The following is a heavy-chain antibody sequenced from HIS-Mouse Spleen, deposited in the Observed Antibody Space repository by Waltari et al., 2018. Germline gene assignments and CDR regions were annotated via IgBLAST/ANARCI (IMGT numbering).Heavy chain of an antibody. J-gene: IGHJ3*02. Sequence: EVQLVESGGGLVQPGGSLRLSCAASGFTFSSYWMSWVRQAPGKGLEWVANIKQDGSEKYYVDSVKGRFTISRDNAKNSLYLQMNSLRAEDTAVYYCARPPRRLHDAFDIWGQGTMVTVSS. CDR1: GFTFSSYW. D-gene: IGHD2-15*01. V-gene: IGHV3-7*01. CDR3: ARPPRRLHDAFDI. CDR2: IKQDGSEK.